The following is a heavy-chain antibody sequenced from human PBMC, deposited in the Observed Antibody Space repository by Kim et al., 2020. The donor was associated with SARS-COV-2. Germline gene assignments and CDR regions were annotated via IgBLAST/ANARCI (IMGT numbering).Heavy chain of an antibody. J-gene: IGHJ5*02. CDR2: IHYSRSS. CDR3: YVSPGVWGSYREPANWFDP. Sequence: SETLSLTCTVSGGSIISSTYYWGWIRQPPGKGLEWIGNIHYSRSSFYNPSLRSRVTISLDTPTNQFSLKLTSVTAADTAVYYCYVSPGVWGSYREPANWFDPWGQGTLVTVSS. V-gene: IGHV4-39*07. CDR1: GGSIISSTYY. D-gene: IGHD3-16*02.